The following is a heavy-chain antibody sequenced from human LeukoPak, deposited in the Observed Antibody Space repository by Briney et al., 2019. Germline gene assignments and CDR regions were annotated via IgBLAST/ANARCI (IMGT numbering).Heavy chain of an antibody. CDR1: GGSISSYY. D-gene: IGHD4-23*01. V-gene: IGHV4-59*12. CDR2: IYYSGST. J-gene: IGHJ3*02. Sequence: TTSETLSLTCTVSGGSISSYYWSWIRQPPGKGLEWIGYIYYSGSTNYNPSLKSRVTISVDTSKNQFSLKLSSVTAADTAVYYCARDNSSTYDAFDIWGQGTMVTVSS. CDR3: ARDNSSTYDAFDI.